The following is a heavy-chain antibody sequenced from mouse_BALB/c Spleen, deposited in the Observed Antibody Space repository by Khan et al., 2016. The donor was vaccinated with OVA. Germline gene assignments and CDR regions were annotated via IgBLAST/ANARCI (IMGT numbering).Heavy chain of an antibody. CDR1: GYSITSGYG. CDR3: ARTARITY. D-gene: IGHD1-2*01. J-gene: IGHJ2*01. CDR2: ISYSGST. Sequence: EVQLVESGPGLVKPSQSLSLTCTVTGYSITSGYGWNWIRQFPGNKLEWMAYISYSGSTNYNPSLKSRISITLDTSKNQFFLQLNSVTTEDTATYYCARTARITYWGQGTTLTVSS. V-gene: IGHV3-2*02.